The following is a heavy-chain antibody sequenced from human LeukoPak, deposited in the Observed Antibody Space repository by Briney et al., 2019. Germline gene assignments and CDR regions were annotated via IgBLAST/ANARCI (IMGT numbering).Heavy chain of an antibody. CDR2: ITSISDGT. D-gene: IGHD3-10*01. J-gene: IGHJ5*01. CDR1: GFTFNIYA. CDR3: VKDRPNYFGWNGHYYTRNGDS. Sequence: GGSLRLSCAASGFTFNIYAMSWVRQAPGAGLEWVSSITSISDGTFYADSAQSRFTISRDNSKSTLYLQMNSLRAEDTALYYCVKDRPNYFGWNGHYYTRNGDSWGQGTLVTVSS. V-gene: IGHV3-23*01.